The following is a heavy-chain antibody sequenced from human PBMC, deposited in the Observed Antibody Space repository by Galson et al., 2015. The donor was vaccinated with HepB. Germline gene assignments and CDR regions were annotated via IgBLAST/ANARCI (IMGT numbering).Heavy chain of an antibody. CDR1: GFTFSGSA. CDR3: ARAGIEYSSSIDY. D-gene: IGHD6-6*01. V-gene: IGHV3-73*01. J-gene: IGHJ4*02. CDR2: IRTKAHSYAT. Sequence: SLRLSCAASGFTFSGSAMHWVRQASGKGLEWIGRIRTKAHSYATTYAASMRGRFTISRDDSKNTAYLQMNSLKIEDTTVYYCARAGIEYSSSIDYWGQGTLVTVSS.